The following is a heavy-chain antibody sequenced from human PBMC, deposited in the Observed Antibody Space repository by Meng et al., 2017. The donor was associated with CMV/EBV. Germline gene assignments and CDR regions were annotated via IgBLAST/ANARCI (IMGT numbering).Heavy chain of an antibody. Sequence: VKVSCKASGGTFSSYAISWVRQAPGQGLEWMGGIIPIFGTANYAQKFPGRVTITTDESTSTAYMELSSLRSEDTAVYYCASPYSGSSLGRRPYHYYGMDVWGQGTTVTVSS. J-gene: IGHJ6*02. CDR2: IIPIFGTA. CDR3: ASPYSGSSLGRRPYHYYGMDV. D-gene: IGHD1-26*01. CDR1: GGTFSSYA. V-gene: IGHV1-69*13.